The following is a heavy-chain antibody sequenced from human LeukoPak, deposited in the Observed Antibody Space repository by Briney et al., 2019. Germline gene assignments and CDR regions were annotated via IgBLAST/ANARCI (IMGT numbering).Heavy chain of an antibody. D-gene: IGHD3-22*01. V-gene: IGHV4-31*02. Sequence: LRLSCAASGFTFSSYAMSWVRQHPGKGLERIGYIYYSGSTYYNPSLKSRVTISVDTSKNQFSLKLSSVTAADTAVYYCARAMDDSSGYYPFFFDYWGQGTLVTVSS. CDR3: ARAMDDSSGYYPFFFDY. CDR2: IYYSGST. J-gene: IGHJ4*02. CDR1: GFTFSSYA.